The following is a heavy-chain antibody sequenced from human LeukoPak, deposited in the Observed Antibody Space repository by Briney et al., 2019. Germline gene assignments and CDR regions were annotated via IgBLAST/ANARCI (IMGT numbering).Heavy chain of an antibody. CDR3: AEGVYYYVY. CDR2: IYYSGST. J-gene: IGHJ4*02. CDR1: GGSISSSSYY. V-gene: IGHV4-39*01. D-gene: IGHD1-14*01. Sequence: SETLSLTCTVSGGSISSSSYYWGWIRQPPGKGLEWIGSIYYSGSTYYNPSLKSRVTISVDTSKNQFSLKLSSVTAADTAVYYCAEGVYYYVYWGQGTLVTVSS.